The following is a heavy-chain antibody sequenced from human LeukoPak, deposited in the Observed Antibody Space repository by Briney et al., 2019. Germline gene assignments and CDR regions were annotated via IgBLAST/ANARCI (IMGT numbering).Heavy chain of an antibody. J-gene: IGHJ4*02. CDR2: INSDGSEG. CDR1: GFTFSGFW. Sequence: GGSLRLSCAVSGFTFSGFWMSWSRQAPGKGLEWAASINSDGSEGYYADVVKGRFTISRDNAKNSLYLQINSLRAEDTAVYYCARKYSGTNPFDYWGQGTLVTVSS. CDR3: ARKYSGTNPFDY. V-gene: IGHV3-7*03. D-gene: IGHD1-26*01.